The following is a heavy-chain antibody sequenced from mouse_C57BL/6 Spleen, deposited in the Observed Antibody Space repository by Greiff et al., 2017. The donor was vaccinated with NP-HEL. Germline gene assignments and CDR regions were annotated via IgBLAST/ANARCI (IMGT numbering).Heavy chain of an antibody. CDR1: GYTFTDHT. CDR2: IYPRDGTT. Sequence: QVQLKESDAELVKPGASVKISCKVSGYTFTDHTIHWMKQRPEQGLEWIGYIYPRDGTTKYNEKFKGKATLTADKSSSTAYMQLNSLTSEDSAVYFCARGGLNDDYFYYFDYWGQGTTLTVSS. J-gene: IGHJ2*01. D-gene: IGHD2-3*01. CDR3: ARGGLNDDYFYYFDY. V-gene: IGHV1-78*01.